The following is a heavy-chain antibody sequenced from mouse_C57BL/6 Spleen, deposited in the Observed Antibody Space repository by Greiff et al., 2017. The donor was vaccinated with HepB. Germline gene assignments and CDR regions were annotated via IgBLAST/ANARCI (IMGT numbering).Heavy chain of an antibody. J-gene: IGHJ1*03. CDR2: IYPGSGNT. Sequence: QVQLKQSGPELVKPGASVKISCKASGYSFTSYYIHWVKQRPGQGLEWIGWIYPGSGNTKYNEKFKGKATLTADTSSSTAYMQLSSLTSEDSAVYYCARSDYYGSSYWYFDVWGTGTTVTVSS. D-gene: IGHD1-1*01. CDR1: GYSFTSYY. V-gene: IGHV1-66*01. CDR3: ARSDYYGSSYWYFDV.